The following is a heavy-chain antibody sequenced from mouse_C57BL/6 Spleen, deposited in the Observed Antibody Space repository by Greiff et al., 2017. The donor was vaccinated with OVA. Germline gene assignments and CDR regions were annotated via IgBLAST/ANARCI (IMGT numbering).Heavy chain of an antibody. V-gene: IGHV1-20*01. Sequence: VHVKQSGPELVKPGDSVKISCKASGYSFTGYFMNWVMQSHGKSLEWIGRINPYNGDTFYNQKFKGKATLTVDKSSSTAHMELRSLTSEDSAVYYCARDYDYDVGSWFAYWGQGTLVTVSA. D-gene: IGHD2-4*01. CDR1: GYSFTGYF. J-gene: IGHJ3*01. CDR2: INPYNGDT. CDR3: ARDYDYDVGSWFAY.